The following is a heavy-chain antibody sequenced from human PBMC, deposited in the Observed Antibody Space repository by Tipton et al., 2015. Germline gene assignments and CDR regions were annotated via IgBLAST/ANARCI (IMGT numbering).Heavy chain of an antibody. V-gene: IGHV3-53*01. CDR1: EVTVSSNY. J-gene: IGHJ6*02. Sequence: SLRLSCAASEVTVSSNYMSWVRQAPGKGLEWVSVIYGGENTYYADSVRGRFSISRDNSKNTLYLQMNSLRAEDTAVYYCARDTVPGTTIYGMGVWGQGTTVTVSS. CDR3: ARDTVPGTTIYGMGV. CDR2: IYGGENT. D-gene: IGHD6-19*01.